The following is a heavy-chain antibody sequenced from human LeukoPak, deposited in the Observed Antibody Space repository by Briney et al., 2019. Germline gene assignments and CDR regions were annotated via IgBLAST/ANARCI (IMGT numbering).Heavy chain of an antibody. CDR3: ATGGSYS. J-gene: IGHJ4*02. Sequence: ASVKVSCKVSGYTLTELSMHWVRQAPGKGLEWMGGFDPEEGETIYAQKFQGRATMTEHTSTDTAYLELSSLRSEDTAVYYCATGGSYSWGQGTLVTVPS. D-gene: IGHD1-26*01. CDR1: GYTLTELS. CDR2: FDPEEGET. V-gene: IGHV1-24*01.